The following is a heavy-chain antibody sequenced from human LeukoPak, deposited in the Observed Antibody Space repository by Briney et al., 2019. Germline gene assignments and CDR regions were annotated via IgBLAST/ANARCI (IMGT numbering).Heavy chain of an antibody. CDR1: GFTFISYS. J-gene: IGHJ6*03. V-gene: IGHV3-48*01. D-gene: IGHD5-24*01. CDR2: ITSSSTRI. CDR3: ARGRMATIHPPVSYYYYMDV. Sequence: GGSLRLSCAASGFTFISYSMNWVRQAPGKGLEWVSYITSSSTRIYYADSVKGRFTISRDNAKNSLYLQMNSLRAEDTAVYYCARGRMATIHPPVSYYYYMDVWGKGTTVTVSS.